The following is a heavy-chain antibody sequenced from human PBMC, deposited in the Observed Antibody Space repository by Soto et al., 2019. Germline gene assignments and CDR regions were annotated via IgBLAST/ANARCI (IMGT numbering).Heavy chain of an antibody. V-gene: IGHV1-18*01. Sequence: QVQLVQSGAEVKKPGASVKVSCKASGYTFTSYGITWVRQAPGQGLEWMGWISAYNGNTNYAQKLQGRVTMTTDTSTSIAYMELRSLRSDDTAVYYCARIITYYYDSSGYFDYWGQGTLVTVSS. J-gene: IGHJ4*02. CDR2: ISAYNGNT. CDR3: ARIITYYYDSSGYFDY. D-gene: IGHD3-22*01. CDR1: GYTFTSYG.